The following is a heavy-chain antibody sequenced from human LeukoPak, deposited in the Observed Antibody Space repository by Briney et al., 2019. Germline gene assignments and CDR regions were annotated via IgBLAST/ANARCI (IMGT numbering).Heavy chain of an antibody. Sequence: PSETLSLTCTVSGGSISSGGYYWSWIRQPPGKGLEWIGEINHSGSTNYNPSLKGRVTISVDTSKNQFSLKLSSVTAADTAVYYCARVSVPGSSWGGRYNWFDPWGQGTLVTVSS. V-gene: IGHV4-61*08. D-gene: IGHD3-10*01. CDR3: ARVSVPGSSWGGRYNWFDP. J-gene: IGHJ5*02. CDR2: INHSGST. CDR1: GGSISSGGYY.